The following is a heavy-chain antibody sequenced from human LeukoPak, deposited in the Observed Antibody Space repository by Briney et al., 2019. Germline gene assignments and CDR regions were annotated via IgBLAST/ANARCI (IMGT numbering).Heavy chain of an antibody. CDR3: ARGKSNTHYSN. Sequence: ASVKVSCKASGGTFSSYAISWVRQAPGQGLEWMGWISAYNGNTNYAQKLQGRVTMTTDTSTSTAYMELRSLRSDDTAVYYCARGKSNTHYSNWGQGTLVTVSS. J-gene: IGHJ4*02. CDR1: GGTFSSYA. V-gene: IGHV1-18*01. CDR2: ISAYNGNT. D-gene: IGHD3-10*01.